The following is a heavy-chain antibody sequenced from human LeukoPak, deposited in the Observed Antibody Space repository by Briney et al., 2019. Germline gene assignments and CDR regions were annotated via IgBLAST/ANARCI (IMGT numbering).Heavy chain of an antibody. Sequence: PGGSLRLSCAASGFTVSSNYMSWVRQAPGKGLEWVSVIYSGGSTYYADSVKGRFTISRDNSKNTLYLQMNSLRAEDTAVYYCARDSPPSYDFGMDVWGQGTTVTVSS. J-gene: IGHJ6*02. CDR3: ARDSPPSYDFGMDV. V-gene: IGHV3-53*01. CDR1: GFTVSSNY. CDR2: IYSGGST. D-gene: IGHD3-3*01.